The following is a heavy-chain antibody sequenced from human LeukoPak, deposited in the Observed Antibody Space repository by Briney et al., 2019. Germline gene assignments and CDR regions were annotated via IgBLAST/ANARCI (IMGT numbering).Heavy chain of an antibody. D-gene: IGHD2-21*02. CDR3: ARHVVTTWDNWFDP. Sequence: TSETLSLTCTVSGGSISSYYWSWIRQPPGKGLEWIGYIYYSGSTNYNPSLKSRVTISVDTSKNQFSLKLSSVTAADTAVYYCARHVVTTWDNWFDPWGQGTLVTVSS. V-gene: IGHV4-59*08. CDR1: GGSISSYY. J-gene: IGHJ5*02. CDR2: IYYSGST.